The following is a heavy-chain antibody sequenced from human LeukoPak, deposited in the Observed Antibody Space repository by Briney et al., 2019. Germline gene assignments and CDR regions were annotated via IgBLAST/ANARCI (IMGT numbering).Heavy chain of an antibody. CDR2: IKQNGSEK. J-gene: IGHJ4*02. Sequence: GGALRLSCSASGFSFISYWMSWVRQAPGKGLEWVANIKQNGSEKYYVDSVKGRFTISRDNAKNSLYLQMNSLRAEDTAVYYCASLIFGVAYFDYWGQGTLVTVSS. CDR1: GFSFISYW. V-gene: IGHV3-7*01. D-gene: IGHD3-3*01. CDR3: ASLIFGVAYFDY.